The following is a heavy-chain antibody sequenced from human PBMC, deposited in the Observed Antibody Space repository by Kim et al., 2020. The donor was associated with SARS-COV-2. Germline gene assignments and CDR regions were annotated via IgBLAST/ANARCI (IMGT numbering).Heavy chain of an antibody. CDR3: AKDLRNSYYYYYGMDV. V-gene: IGHV3-9*01. CDR1: GFTFDDYA. CDR2: ISWNSGSI. Sequence: GGSLRLSCAASGFTFDDYAMHWVRQAPGKGLEWVSGISWNSGSIGYADSVKGRFTISRDNAKNSLYLQMNSLRAEDTALYYCAKDLRNSYYYYYGMDVWG. J-gene: IGHJ6*01. D-gene: IGHD1-1*01.